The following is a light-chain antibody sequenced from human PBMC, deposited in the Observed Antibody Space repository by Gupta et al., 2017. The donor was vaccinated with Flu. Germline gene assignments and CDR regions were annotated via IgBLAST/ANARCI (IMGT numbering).Light chain of an antibody. CDR2: STD. CDR3: LIYLGGGVSL. CDR1: SGRFSTSPS. J-gene: IGLJ2*01. Sequence: HTVVTRAPSLSVSPGGTVTLTCALSSGRFSTSPSAGWYQHSPGRPPRTLIYSTDVRSAGVPDRFAGSILGQRVALTITGAQAEDESDYYCLIYLGGGVSLFGGGTKVTVL. V-gene: IGLV8-61*01.